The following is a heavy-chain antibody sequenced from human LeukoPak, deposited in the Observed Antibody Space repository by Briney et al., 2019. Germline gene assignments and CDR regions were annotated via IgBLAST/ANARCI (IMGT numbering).Heavy chain of an antibody. Sequence: PSETLSLTCAVYGGSFSDYYWGWIRLPPGKGLEWIGEINHRGRTYYNPSLKSRVTISVDTSKNQFSLRLGSVTAADTALYYCARQHRYAAGNFLGLFAFDFWGQGSLLSVSS. CDR3: ARQHRYAAGNFLGLFAFDF. J-gene: IGHJ4*02. V-gene: IGHV4-34*01. CDR2: INHRGRT. D-gene: IGHD3-16*01. CDR1: GGSFSDYY.